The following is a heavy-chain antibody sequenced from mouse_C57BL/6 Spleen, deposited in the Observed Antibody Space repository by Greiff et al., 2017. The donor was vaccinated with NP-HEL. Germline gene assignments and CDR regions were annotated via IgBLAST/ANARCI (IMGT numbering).Heavy chain of an antibody. CDR2: IDPSDSET. Sequence: VQLQQPGAELVRPGSSVKLSCKASGYTFTSYWMHWVKQRPIQGLEWIGNIDPSDSETHYNQKFKDKATLTVDKSSSTAYMQLSSLTSEDSAVYYCAREGYGYDGYWGQGTTLTVSS. D-gene: IGHD2-2*01. CDR1: GYTFTSYW. V-gene: IGHV1-52*01. J-gene: IGHJ2*01. CDR3: AREGYGYDGY.